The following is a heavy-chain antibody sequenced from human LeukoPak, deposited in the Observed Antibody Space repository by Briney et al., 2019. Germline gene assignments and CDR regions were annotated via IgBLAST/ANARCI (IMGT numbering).Heavy chain of an antibody. CDR3: ARVKAVPDTPIWFDP. CDR1: GASLSSYY. Sequence: PSETLSLTCTVSGASLSSYYWSWIWQPPGKGLEWIGYIYYTGSTNYNPSLKSRATISVDTSKNQFSLKLTSVTAADTAMYYCARVKAVPDTPIWFDPWGQGTLVTVSS. D-gene: IGHD6-19*01. CDR2: IYYTGST. V-gene: IGHV4-59*01. J-gene: IGHJ5*02.